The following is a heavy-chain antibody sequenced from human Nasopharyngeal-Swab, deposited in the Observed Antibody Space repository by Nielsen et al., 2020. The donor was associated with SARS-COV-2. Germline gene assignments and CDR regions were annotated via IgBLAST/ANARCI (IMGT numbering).Heavy chain of an antibody. CDR1: GLSFSRYA. J-gene: IGHJ4*02. Sequence: GGSLRLSCVGSGLSFSRYAMHWVRQAPGKGLECVALISYDGSNIQYADSVRGRFTISRDNSKNTLYLQMNSLRAEDTAVYYCARDLGGYSYGDYWGQGTLVTVSS. D-gene: IGHD5-18*01. V-gene: IGHV3-30*04. CDR3: ARDLGGYSYGDY. CDR2: ISYDGSNI.